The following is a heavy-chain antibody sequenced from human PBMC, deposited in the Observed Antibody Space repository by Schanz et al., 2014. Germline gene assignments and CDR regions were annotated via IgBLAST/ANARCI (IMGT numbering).Heavy chain of an antibody. D-gene: IGHD4-17*01. J-gene: IGHJ3*02. CDR2: MYINSGST. CDR3: AKDPHRDYGGKPQAFDI. V-gene: IGHV3-53*01. Sequence: VQLLESGGGLIQPGGSLRLSCAVSGFTVNTNYMSWVRQAPGKGLEWISSMYINSGSTQYADSVKGRFIISRDSSKNTLYLQMNSLRAEDTALYYCAKDPHRDYGGKPQAFDIWGQGTMVTVSS. CDR1: GFTVNTNY.